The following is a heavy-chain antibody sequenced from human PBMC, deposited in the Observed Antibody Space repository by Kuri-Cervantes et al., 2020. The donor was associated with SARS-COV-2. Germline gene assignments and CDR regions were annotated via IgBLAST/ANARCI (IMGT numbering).Heavy chain of an antibody. V-gene: IGHV3-74*01. CDR2: INSDGSST. D-gene: IGHD3-3*01. CDR1: GFTFSSYW. J-gene: IGHJ6*03. CDR3: AKDRVGEHHSFWSAYYQPQYKNYYSMDV. Sequence: GESLKISCVASGFTFSSYWMHWVRQASGKGLVWVSRINSDGSSTSYADSVKGRFTISRDNAKNTLYLQMNSLRDDDTAVYYCAKDRVGEHHSFWSAYYQPQYKNYYSMDVWGKGTTVTVSS.